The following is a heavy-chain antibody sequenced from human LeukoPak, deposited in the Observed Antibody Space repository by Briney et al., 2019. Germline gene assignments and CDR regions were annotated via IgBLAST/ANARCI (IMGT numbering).Heavy chain of an antibody. D-gene: IGHD5-24*01. CDR3: AREWGDGYNDFDY. CDR2: ISYDGSNK. J-gene: IGHJ4*02. CDR1: GFTFSSYA. Sequence: PGRSLRLFCSASGFTFSSYAKQWVRQAPGKGLEGVAVISYDGSNKYYADSVKGRFTISRDNSKNTLYLQMNSLRAEDTAVYYCAREWGDGYNDFDYWGQGTLVTVSS. V-gene: IGHV3-30-3*01.